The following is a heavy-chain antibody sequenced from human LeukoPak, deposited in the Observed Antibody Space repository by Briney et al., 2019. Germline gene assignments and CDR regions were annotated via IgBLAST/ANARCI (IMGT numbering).Heavy chain of an antibody. CDR3: ARVKGNYYDSSGYYLFDY. J-gene: IGHJ4*02. CDR1: GFTFDDYG. Sequence: GGSLRLSCAASGFTFDDYGMSWVRQAPGKGLEWVSGINWNGGSTGYADSVKGRFTISRDNAKNSLYLQMNSLRAEDTALYYCARVKGNYYDSSGYYLFDYWGQGTLVTVSS. CDR2: INWNGGST. V-gene: IGHV3-20*04. D-gene: IGHD3-22*01.